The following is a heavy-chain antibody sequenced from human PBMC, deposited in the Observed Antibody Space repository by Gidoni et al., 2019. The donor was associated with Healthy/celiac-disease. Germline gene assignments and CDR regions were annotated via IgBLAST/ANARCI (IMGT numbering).Heavy chain of an antibody. J-gene: IGHJ6*02. CDR2: ISYDGSNK. CDR3: ARNPYGHNYYYYYGMDV. CDR1: GFPFRRYA. V-gene: IGHV3-30-3*01. D-gene: IGHD3-10*01. Sequence: QVQLVESGGGVVQPGRSLRLSCASSGFPFRRYAMHWVRQAPGKGLEWVAVISYDGSNKYYADSVKGRFTISRDNSKNTLYLQMNSLRAEDTAVYYCARNPYGHNYYYYYGMDVWGQGTTVTVSS.